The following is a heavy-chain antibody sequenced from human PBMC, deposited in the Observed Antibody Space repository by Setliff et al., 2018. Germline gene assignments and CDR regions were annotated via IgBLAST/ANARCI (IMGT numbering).Heavy chain of an antibody. CDR1: GYRLIEVS. D-gene: IGHD5-18*01. CDR2: FDPEDEET. CDR3: AAIVLDTAMITVVLFDF. V-gene: IGHV1-24*01. Sequence: ASVKVSCKVSGYRLIEVSMHWVRQAPGKGLEWMGGFDPEDEETIYAQKFQGRVTMTEDTSTDTAYMELSSLRSEDTAVYYCAAIVLDTAMITVVLFDFWGQGTLVTVSS. J-gene: IGHJ4*02.